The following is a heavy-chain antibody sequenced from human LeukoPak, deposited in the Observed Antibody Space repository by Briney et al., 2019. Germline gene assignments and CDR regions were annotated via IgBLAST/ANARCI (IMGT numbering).Heavy chain of an antibody. CDR1: GGSISSSSYY. V-gene: IGHV4-39*07. J-gene: IGHJ4*02. D-gene: IGHD6-13*01. Sequence: SETLFLTCTVSGGSISSSSYYWGWIRQPPGKGLEWIGSIYYSGSTYYNPSLKSRVTISVDTSKNQFSLKLSSVTAADTAVYYCAAAADPYYFDYWGQGTLVTVSS. CDR3: AAAADPYYFDY. CDR2: IYYSGST.